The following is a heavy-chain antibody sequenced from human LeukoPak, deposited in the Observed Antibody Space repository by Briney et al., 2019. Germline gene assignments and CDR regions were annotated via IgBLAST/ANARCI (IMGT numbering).Heavy chain of an antibody. CDR2: IYYSGST. Sequence: PSETLSLTCTVSGGSISSSSYYWGWIRQPPGKGLEWIGSIYYSGSTYYNPSLKSRVTTSVDTSKNQFSLKLSSVTAADTAVYYCARVAAAGYYFDYWGQGTLVTVSS. D-gene: IGHD6-13*01. CDR1: GGSISSSSYY. CDR3: ARVAAAGYYFDY. J-gene: IGHJ4*02. V-gene: IGHV4-39*01.